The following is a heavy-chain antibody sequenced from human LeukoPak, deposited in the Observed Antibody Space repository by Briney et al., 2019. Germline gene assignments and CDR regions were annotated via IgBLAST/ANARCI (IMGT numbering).Heavy chain of an antibody. CDR2: IYSGGST. CDR1: GFTVSSNY. CDR3: TRASPGGYYYDSSGYFDY. V-gene: IGHV3-53*01. D-gene: IGHD3-22*01. Sequence: GGSLRLSCAASGFTVSSNYMSWVRQAPGKGLEWVSVIYSGGSTYYADSVKGRFTISRDNSKNTLYLQMNSLRVEDTAVYYCTRASPGGYYYDSSGYFDYWGQGTLVTVSS. J-gene: IGHJ4*02.